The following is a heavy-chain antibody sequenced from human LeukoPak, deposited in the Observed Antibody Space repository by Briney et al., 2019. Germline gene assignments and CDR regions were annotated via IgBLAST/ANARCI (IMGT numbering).Heavy chain of an antibody. D-gene: IGHD2-2*01. Sequence: ASVKVSCKASGYTFTGYYMHWVRQAPGQGLEWMGWINPNSGGTNYAQKFQGRVTMTRDTSISTAYMELSRLRSDDTAVYYCARERVVVPAVYFDPWGQRTLVTLSS. V-gene: IGHV1-2*02. CDR1: GYTFTGYY. CDR2: INPNSGGT. J-gene: IGHJ5*02. CDR3: ARERVVVPAVYFDP.